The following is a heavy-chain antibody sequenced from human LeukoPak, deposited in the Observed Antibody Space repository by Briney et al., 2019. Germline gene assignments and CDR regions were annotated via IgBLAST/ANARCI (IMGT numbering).Heavy chain of an antibody. CDR2: MYNSGSI. V-gene: IGHV4-39*01. J-gene: IGHJ3*02. CDR1: GGSISSSTHY. CDR3: ARNETSGYFDI. D-gene: IGHD3-22*01. Sequence: SETLSLTCTVSGGSISSSTHYWGWIRQSPGKGLEWIGSMYNSGSISCNPSLRSRVTITVDTSKNQFSLNFNSVTAADTALYFCARNETSGYFDIWGQGTMVTVSS.